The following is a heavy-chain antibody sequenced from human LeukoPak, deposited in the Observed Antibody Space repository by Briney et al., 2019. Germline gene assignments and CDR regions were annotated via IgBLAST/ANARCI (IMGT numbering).Heavy chain of an antibody. Sequence: GGSLRLSCATFGFTFSSYGMTWVRQAPGKGPVWVSRIDDDGSDTTYADSVKGRFTISRDDAKNMLFLQMNSLRAEDTAVYYCVRGGPSTWSWGQGTLVTVSS. CDR3: VRGGPSTWS. CDR2: IDDDGSDT. J-gene: IGHJ5*02. D-gene: IGHD2-15*01. V-gene: IGHV3-74*01. CDR1: GFTFSSYG.